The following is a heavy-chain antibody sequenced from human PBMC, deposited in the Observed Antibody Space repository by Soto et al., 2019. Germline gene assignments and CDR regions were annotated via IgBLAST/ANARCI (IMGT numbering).Heavy chain of an antibody. V-gene: IGHV1-8*01. CDR2: MNPNSGNT. D-gene: IGHD2-8*01. CDR3: AGGMSVLMVYAVYYYYYGMDV. Sequence: ASLKVSCKASGYTFTSYDINWVRQATGQGLEWMGWMNPNSGNTGYAQKFQGRVTMTRNTSISTAYMELSSLRSEDTAVYYCAGGMSVLMVYAVYYYYYGMDVWGQGTTVTVSS. J-gene: IGHJ6*02. CDR1: GYTFTSYD.